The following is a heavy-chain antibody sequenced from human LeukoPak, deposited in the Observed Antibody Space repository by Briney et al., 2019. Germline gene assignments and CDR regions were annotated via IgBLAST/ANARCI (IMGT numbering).Heavy chain of an antibody. Sequence: GGALRLSCAASGFTFSSYEMNWVRQAPGKGLEWVSYISSRGSTIYYADSVKGRFTISRDNAKNSLYLQMNSLRAEDTAVYYCAELGITMIGGVWGKGTTVTISS. CDR3: AELGITMIGGV. J-gene: IGHJ6*04. CDR1: GFTFSSYE. CDR2: ISSRGSTI. V-gene: IGHV3-48*03. D-gene: IGHD3-10*02.